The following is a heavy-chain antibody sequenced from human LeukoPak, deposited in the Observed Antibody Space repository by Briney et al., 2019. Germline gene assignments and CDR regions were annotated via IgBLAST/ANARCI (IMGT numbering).Heavy chain of an antibody. D-gene: IGHD2-15*01. CDR1: GDSITSHY. J-gene: IGHJ5*02. CDR2: IYSSGST. Sequence: SETLSLTCTVSGDSITSHYWNWIRQTPGKGLEWIGRIYSSGSTNYNPSLKSRVTLSVDTSKKQISLNLSSVTAADTAVYYCTREDPVLYWFDPWGQGTLVTVSS. CDR3: TREDPVLYWFDP. V-gene: IGHV4-4*07.